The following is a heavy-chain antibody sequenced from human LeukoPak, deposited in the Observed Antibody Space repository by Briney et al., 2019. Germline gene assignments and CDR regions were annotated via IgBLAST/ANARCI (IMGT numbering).Heavy chain of an antibody. J-gene: IGHJ4*02. CDR2: IYSGGST. D-gene: IGHD3-10*01. CDR1: GFTVSSNY. CDR3: ARVMYMNSGSVDY. Sequence: GGSLRLSCAASGFTVSSNYMSWVRQAPGKGLEWVSIIYSGGSTYYADSVKGRFTISRHNSKNTLYLQMNSLRVEDTAVYYRARVMYMNSGSVDYWGQGTLVTVSS. V-gene: IGHV3-53*04.